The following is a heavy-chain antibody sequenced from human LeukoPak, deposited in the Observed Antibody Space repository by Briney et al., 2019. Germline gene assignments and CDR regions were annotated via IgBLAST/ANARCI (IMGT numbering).Heavy chain of an antibody. CDR1: GFTFSSYG. V-gene: IGHV3-23*01. CDR3: ARDRITIFVHGPDY. CDR2: ISGSGGST. J-gene: IGHJ4*02. Sequence: GGSLRLSCAASGFTFSSYGMSWVRQAPGKGLEWVSAISGSGGSTYYADSVKGRFTISRDNSKNTLYLQMNSLRAEDTAVYYCARDRITIFVHGPDYWGQGTLVTVSS. D-gene: IGHD3-3*01.